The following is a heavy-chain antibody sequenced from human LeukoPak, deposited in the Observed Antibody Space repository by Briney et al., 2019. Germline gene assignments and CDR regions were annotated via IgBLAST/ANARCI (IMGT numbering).Heavy chain of an antibody. CDR3: AKDDAWGRFYH. D-gene: IGHD3-16*01. CDR1: GFTFSSHG. CDR2: SSSIGGRT. Sequence: GGSLRLSCAASGFTFSSHGMNWVRQAPGKGLEWVSGSSSIGGRTYYADSVKGRFTVTRDSSRNTLHLQMNSLRVEDTGVYYCAKDDAWGRFYHWGQGTLVTVSS. V-gene: IGHV3-23*01. J-gene: IGHJ1*01.